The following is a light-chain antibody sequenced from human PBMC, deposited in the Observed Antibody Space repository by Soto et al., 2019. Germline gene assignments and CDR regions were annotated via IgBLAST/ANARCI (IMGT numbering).Light chain of an antibody. CDR2: VTN. CDR1: TSNIGENS. CDR3: EAWDGSLNGHV. J-gene: IGLJ1*01. Sequence: QSVLTQPPSVSGTLGQGVTISCSGSTSNIGENSVGWFQQLPGTAPKVLIYVTNKRPSGVPARFSASKSGTSAYLAISGLQSEDEADYYCEAWDGSLNGHVFGTGTKVTVL. V-gene: IGLV1-44*01.